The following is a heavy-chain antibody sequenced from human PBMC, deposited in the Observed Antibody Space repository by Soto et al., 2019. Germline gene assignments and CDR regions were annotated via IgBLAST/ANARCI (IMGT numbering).Heavy chain of an antibody. V-gene: IGHV2-5*02. J-gene: IGHJ2*01. D-gene: IGHD3-9*01. CDR1: GFSLSTSGVG. Sequence: QITLKESGPTLVKPTQTLTLTCTFSGFSLSTSGVGVGWIRQPPGKALEWLALIYWDDDKRYSPSLKSRLTITKDTSKTQVVLTMTNMDSVDTATYYWAHRSLDILTGYRYWYFDLWGRGTLVTVSS. CDR2: IYWDDDK. CDR3: AHRSLDILTGYRYWYFDL.